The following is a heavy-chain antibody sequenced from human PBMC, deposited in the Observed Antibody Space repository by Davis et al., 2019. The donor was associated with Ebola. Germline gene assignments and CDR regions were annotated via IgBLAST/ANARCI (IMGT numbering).Heavy chain of an antibody. V-gene: IGHV3-64*01. CDR1: GFTFNTYT. J-gene: IGHJ1*01. CDR3: VRGDYYDN. CDR2: ISGDGGST. D-gene: IGHD3-22*01. Sequence: GESLKISCAASGFTFNTYTMHWVRQAPGKGLEFVSAISGDGGSTYYANSVKGRFTISRDNSKNSLYLQMGSLRTEDMAVYYCVRGDYYDNWGQGTLVAVSS.